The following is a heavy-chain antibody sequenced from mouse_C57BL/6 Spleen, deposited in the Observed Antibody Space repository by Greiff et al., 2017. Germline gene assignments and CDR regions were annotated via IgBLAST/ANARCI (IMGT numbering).Heavy chain of an antibody. J-gene: IGHJ2*01. CDR2: INPNNGGT. V-gene: IGHV1-26*01. CDR3: ARRGWYYFDY. Sequence: VQLQQSGPELVKPGASVKISCMASGYTFTDYYMNWVKQSHGKSLEWIGDINPNNGGTSYNQKFKGKATLTVDKSSSTAYMELRSLTSEDSAVYYCARRGWYYFDYWGQGTTLTVSS. D-gene: IGHD1-1*02. CDR1: GYTFTDYY.